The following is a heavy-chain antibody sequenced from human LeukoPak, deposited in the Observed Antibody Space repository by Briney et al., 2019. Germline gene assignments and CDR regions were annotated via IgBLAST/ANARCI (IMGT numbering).Heavy chain of an antibody. CDR2: ISGSGYT. CDR3: AKVRYSGYERTPYYFDY. J-gene: IGHJ4*02. Sequence: GGSLRLSCAASGFTFSSYAMSWVRQAPGKGLEWVSVISGSGYTYYADAVKGRFTISRDNSKNTLYLHMNSLRVEDTAVYYCAKVRYSGYERTPYYFDYWGQGTLVTVSS. CDR1: GFTFSSYA. V-gene: IGHV3-23*01. D-gene: IGHD5-12*01.